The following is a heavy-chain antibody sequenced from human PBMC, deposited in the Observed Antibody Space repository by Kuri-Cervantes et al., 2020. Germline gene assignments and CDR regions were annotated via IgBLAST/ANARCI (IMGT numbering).Heavy chain of an antibody. J-gene: IGHJ4*02. CDR1: GFTFSSYA. D-gene: IGHD3-22*01. CDR3: AKELYYYDSSGYYPFDY. Sequence: GESLKISCAASGFTFSSYAMSWVRQAPGKGLEWVSAISGSGGSTYYADSVKGRFTISRGNSKNTLYLQMNSLRAEDTAVYYCAKELYYYDSSGYYPFDYWGQGTLVTVSS. V-gene: IGHV3-23*01. CDR2: ISGSGGST.